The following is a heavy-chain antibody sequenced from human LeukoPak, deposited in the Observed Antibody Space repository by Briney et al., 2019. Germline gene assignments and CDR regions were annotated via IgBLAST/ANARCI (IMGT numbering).Heavy chain of an antibody. CDR3: ARDYYFDL. CDR2: IKQDGSEK. Sequence: GGSLRLSCAASGFTFSRYWMSWVRQAPGKGLEWVANIKQDGSEKYYVDSVKGRFTISRDNAKNSLYLQMNSLRAEDTAVYYCARDYYFDLWGRGTLVTVSS. J-gene: IGHJ2*01. V-gene: IGHV3-7*01. CDR1: GFTFSRYW.